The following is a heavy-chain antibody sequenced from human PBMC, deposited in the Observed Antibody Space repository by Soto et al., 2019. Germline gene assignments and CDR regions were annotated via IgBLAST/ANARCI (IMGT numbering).Heavy chain of an antibody. CDR3: GRDEVRNGVGV. V-gene: IGHV3-7*01. CDR1: GFTFTNYW. CDR2: IKGDGSEK. Sequence: EVRLVESGGGLVQPGGSLRLSCVASGFTFTNYWMSWVRQAPGKGLEWVANIKGDGSEKRYVDSVRGRFTISRDNAKNSGDLQMNSLRADDTALYYCGRDEVRNGVGVWGQGTTVTVSS. J-gene: IGHJ6*02.